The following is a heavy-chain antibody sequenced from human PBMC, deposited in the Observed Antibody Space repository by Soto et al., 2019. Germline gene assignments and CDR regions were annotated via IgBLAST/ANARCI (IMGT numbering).Heavy chain of an antibody. CDR2: IWLDGSNQ. D-gene: IGHD1-7*01. J-gene: IGHJ6*02. CDR1: GFTLSRYG. V-gene: IGHV3-33*01. Sequence: QVQLVESGGVVVQPGRSLRLSCAASGFTLSRYGMHWVRQAPGKGLEWVAVIWLDGSNQYYADSVKGRFTMSEDNSKNILYLQMHSLRAEDTAGYYCARASWNYVYYYYYCMAVWGQGTPVTVSS. CDR3: ARASWNYVYYYYYCMAV.